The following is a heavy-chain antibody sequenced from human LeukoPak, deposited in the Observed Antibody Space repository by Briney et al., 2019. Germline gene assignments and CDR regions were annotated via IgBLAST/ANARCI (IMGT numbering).Heavy chain of an antibody. CDR1: GFTFSSYA. V-gene: IGHV3-23*01. D-gene: IGHD6-19*01. CDR2: ISGSGGNT. CDR3: AKDKTIRGQWLAKYYYYYYGMDV. Sequence: GGSLRLSCAVSGFTFSSYAMSWVRQAPGKGLEWVSAISGSGGNTYYADSVKGRFTISRDNSKNTLYLQMNSLRAEDTAVYYCAKDKTIRGQWLAKYYYYYYGMDVWGQGTTVTVSS. J-gene: IGHJ6*02.